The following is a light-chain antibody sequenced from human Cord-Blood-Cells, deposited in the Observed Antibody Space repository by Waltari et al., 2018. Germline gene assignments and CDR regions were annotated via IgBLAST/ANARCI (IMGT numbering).Light chain of an antibody. CDR3: QSADSSGTYV. CDR2: KDS. Sequence: SYELTQPTSVSVSPGQTARITCSGDALPKQYAYWYQQKPGQAPVLVIYKDSERPSGIPGRFSGSSSGTTVTLTISGVQAEDEADYYCQSADSSGTYVFGTGTKVTVL. J-gene: IGLJ1*01. CDR1: ALPKQY. V-gene: IGLV3-25*03.